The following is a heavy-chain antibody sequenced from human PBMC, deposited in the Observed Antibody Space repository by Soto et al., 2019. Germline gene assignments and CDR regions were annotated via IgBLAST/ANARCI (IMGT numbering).Heavy chain of an antibody. D-gene: IGHD3-3*02. CDR1: GGSISSGDYY. J-gene: IGHJ6*02. CDR2: IYYSGST. Sequence: ASETLSLTCTVSGGSISSGDYYWSWIRQPPGKGLEWIGYIYYSGSTYYNPSLKSRVTISVDTSKNQFSLKLSSVTAADTAVYYCARASFLYGMDVWGQGTTVTVSS. CDR3: ARASFLYGMDV. V-gene: IGHV4-30-4*01.